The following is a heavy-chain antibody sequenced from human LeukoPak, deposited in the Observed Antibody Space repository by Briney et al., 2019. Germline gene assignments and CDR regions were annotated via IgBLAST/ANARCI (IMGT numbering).Heavy chain of an antibody. Sequence: ASVKVSCKASGYTFTSYGISWVRQAPGQALEWMGWISAYNGNTNYAQKLQGRVTMTTDTSTSTAYMELRSLRSDDTAVYYCARDRKEYYDSSGYYYGQLGFDYWGQGTLVTVSS. V-gene: IGHV1-18*01. CDR3: ARDRKEYYDSSGYYYGQLGFDY. J-gene: IGHJ4*02. CDR2: ISAYNGNT. D-gene: IGHD3-22*01. CDR1: GYTFTSYG.